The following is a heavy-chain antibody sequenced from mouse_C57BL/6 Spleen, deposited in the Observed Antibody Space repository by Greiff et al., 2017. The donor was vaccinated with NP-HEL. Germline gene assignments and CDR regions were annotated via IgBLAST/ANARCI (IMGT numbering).Heavy chain of an antibody. D-gene: IGHD2-12*01. CDR3: ARCRMCYSPYAMDY. V-gene: IGHV1-18*01. J-gene: IGHJ4*01. CDR2: INPNNGGT. CDR1: GYTFTDYN. Sequence: EVQLQQSGPELVKPGASVKIPCKASGYTFTDYNMDWVKQSHGKSLEWIGDINPNNGGTIYNQKFKGKATLTVDKSSSTAYMELRSLTSEDTAVYYCARCRMCYSPYAMDYWGQGTSVTVSS.